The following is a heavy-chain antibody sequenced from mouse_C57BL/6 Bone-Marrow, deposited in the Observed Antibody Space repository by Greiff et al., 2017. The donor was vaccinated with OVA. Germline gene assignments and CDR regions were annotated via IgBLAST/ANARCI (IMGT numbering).Heavy chain of an antibody. J-gene: IGHJ3*01. CDR2: IDPENGDT. D-gene: IGHD1-1*01. V-gene: IGHV14-4*01. CDR1: GFNIKDDY. CDR3: TTWDYYGSSWFAY. Sequence: EVQLVESGAELVRPGASVKLSCTASGFNIKDDYMHWVKQRPEQGLEWIGWIDPENGDTEYASKFQGKATITADTSSNTAYLQLSSLTSEDTAVYYCTTWDYYGSSWFAYWGQGTLVTVSA.